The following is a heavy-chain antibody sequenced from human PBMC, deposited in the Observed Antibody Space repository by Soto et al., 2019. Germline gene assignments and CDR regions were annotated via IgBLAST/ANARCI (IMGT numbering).Heavy chain of an antibody. CDR3: ARKEYGVIDY. CDR2: IYYSGST. D-gene: IGHD4-17*01. Sequence: SETLSLTCTVSGGSISSYYWSWIRQPPGKGLEWIGYIYYSGSTNYNPSLKSRFTISVDTSKNQFSLKLSSVTAADTAVYYCARKEYGVIDYWGQGTLVTVSS. V-gene: IGHV4-59*08. CDR1: GGSISSYY. J-gene: IGHJ4*02.